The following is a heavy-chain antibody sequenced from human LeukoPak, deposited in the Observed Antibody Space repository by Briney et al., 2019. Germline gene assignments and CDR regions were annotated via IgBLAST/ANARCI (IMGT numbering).Heavy chain of an antibody. J-gene: IGHJ3*02. V-gene: IGHV1-2*02. CDR3: ARRHSYGYLRGAFDT. D-gene: IGHD5-18*01. Sequence: ASVKVSCKASGYTFACYYMHWVRQAPGQGLEWMGWINPNSGGTNYAQKFQGRVTMTRDTSISTAYMELSRLRSDDTAVYYCARRHSYGYLRGAFDTWGQGTMVTVSS. CDR2: INPNSGGT. CDR1: GYTFACYY.